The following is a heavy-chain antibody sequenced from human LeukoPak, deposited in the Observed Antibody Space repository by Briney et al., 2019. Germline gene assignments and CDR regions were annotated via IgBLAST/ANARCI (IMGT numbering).Heavy chain of an antibody. Sequence: PGGSLRLSCAASGFTFSGYPIHWVRQAPGKGLEWVAVISYDGSNKYYADSVKGRFTFSRDNSKNTLYLQMNSLRAEDTAVYYCAKEYCSNSVCHSLDYWGQGTLVTVSS. CDR1: GFTFSGYP. D-gene: IGHD2-8*01. J-gene: IGHJ4*02. CDR2: ISYDGSNK. CDR3: AKEYCSNSVCHSLDY. V-gene: IGHV3-30-3*02.